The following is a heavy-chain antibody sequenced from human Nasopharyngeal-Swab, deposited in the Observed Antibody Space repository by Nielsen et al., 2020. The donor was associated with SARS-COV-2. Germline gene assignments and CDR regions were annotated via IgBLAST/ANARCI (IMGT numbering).Heavy chain of an antibody. V-gene: IGHV4-34*01. CDR2: INHSGST. CDR1: GGSFSAYY. J-gene: IGHJ6*03. D-gene: IGHD2-2*01. CDR3: ARGLSGIVPAPILGLGPYYYYYYMDV. Sequence: SETLSLTCAVFGGSFSAYYWGWIRQPPGKGLEWIAEINHSGSTNYNPSLKSRVTLSVDTSMNQFSLELRSVTAADTAVYYCARGLSGIVPAPILGLGPYYYYYYMDVWGKGTTVTVSS.